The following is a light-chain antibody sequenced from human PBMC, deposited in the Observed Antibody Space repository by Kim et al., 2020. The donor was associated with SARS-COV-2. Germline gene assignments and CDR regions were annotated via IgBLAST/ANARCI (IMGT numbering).Light chain of an antibody. CDR3: QQRNNGWT. J-gene: IGKJ1*01. Sequence: EIVLTQSPATLSLSPGERATLSCRASQSVSSDLAWYQQKPGQAPRLLIYDTSNRATDIPARFSGSGSGADFTLTISSLEPEDFAIYHCQQRNNGWTFGQGTKVDIK. CDR2: DTS. V-gene: IGKV3-11*01. CDR1: QSVSSD.